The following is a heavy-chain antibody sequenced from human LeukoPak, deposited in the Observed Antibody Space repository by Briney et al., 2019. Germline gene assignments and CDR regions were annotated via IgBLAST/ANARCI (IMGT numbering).Heavy chain of an antibody. V-gene: IGHV3-21*01. CDR2: ISSSSSYI. J-gene: IGHJ3*02. CDR1: GFTFSSYS. D-gene: IGHD2-2*01. Sequence: GGSLRLSCAASGFTFSSYSMNWVRQAPGKGLEWVSSISSSSSYIYYADSVKGRFTISRDNAKNSLYLQMNSLRAEDTAVYYCARDRPAAQTDAFDIWGQGTMVTVSS. CDR3: ARDRPAAQTDAFDI.